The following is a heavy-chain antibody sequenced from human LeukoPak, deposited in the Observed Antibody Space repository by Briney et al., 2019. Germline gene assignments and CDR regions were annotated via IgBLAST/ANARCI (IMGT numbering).Heavy chain of an antibody. D-gene: IGHD4-23*01. Sequence: GGSLRLSCAASGFTVSGNHMSWVRQAPGKGLNWVSIIYSGGTTYYADSVKGRFTISRDNSKNTLYLQMNSLRAEDTAVYYCARDADYGGSPDAFDIWGRGTKVTVSS. CDR1: GFTVSGNH. J-gene: IGHJ3*02. CDR2: IYSGGTT. CDR3: ARDADYGGSPDAFDI. V-gene: IGHV3-53*01.